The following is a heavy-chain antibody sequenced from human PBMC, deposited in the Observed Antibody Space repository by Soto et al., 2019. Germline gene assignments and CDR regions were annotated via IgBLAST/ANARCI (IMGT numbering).Heavy chain of an antibody. CDR2: IWYDGSNK. Sequence: GGSLRLSCAAPGFTFSSYCMHWVRQAPGKGLEWVAVIWYDGSNKYYADSVKGRFTISSDNSKNTLYLQMNSLRAEDTAVYYSAREAERAVHLGWSDHWGQGTLVNVSS. V-gene: IGHV3-33*08. J-gene: IGHJ5*02. D-gene: IGHD3-10*02. CDR1: GFTFSSYC. CDR3: AREAERAVHLGWSDH.